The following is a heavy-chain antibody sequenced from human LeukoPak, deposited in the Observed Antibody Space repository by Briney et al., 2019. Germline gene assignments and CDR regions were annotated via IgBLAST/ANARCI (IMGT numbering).Heavy chain of an antibody. V-gene: IGHV1-69*01. D-gene: IGHD2-2*01. CDR1: GGTFSSYA. J-gene: IGHJ4*02. CDR2: IIPIFGTA. CDR3: ARAPLVVPAAVYYFDY. Sequence: AASVKVSCKASGGTFSSYAISWVRQAPGQGLEWMGGIIPIFGTANYAQKFQGRVTITADESTSTAYMELSSLRSEDTAVYYCARAPLVVPAAVYYFDYWGQGTLVTVSS.